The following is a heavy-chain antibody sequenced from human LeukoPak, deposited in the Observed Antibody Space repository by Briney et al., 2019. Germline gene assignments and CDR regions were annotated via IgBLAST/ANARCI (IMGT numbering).Heavy chain of an antibody. Sequence: SETLSLTCSVSGGSMSSYYWGWIRQPPGKGLEYIGYIYYSGRTSYNPSLKSRVTISVDTSKNQFSLKLSSVTAADTAVYYCARDRSMSAFDIWGQGTMVTVSS. V-gene: IGHV4-59*12. J-gene: IGHJ3*02. D-gene: IGHD3-3*02. CDR1: GGSMSSYY. CDR2: IYYSGRT. CDR3: ARDRSMSAFDI.